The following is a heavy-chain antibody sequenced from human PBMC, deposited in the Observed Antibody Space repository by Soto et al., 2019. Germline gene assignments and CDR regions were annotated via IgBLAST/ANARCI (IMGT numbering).Heavy chain of an antibody. Sequence: ASVKVSCKASGYTFTSYAMHWVRQAPGQRLEWMGWINAGNGNTKYSQKFQGRVTITRDTSASTAYMELSSLRSEDTAVYYCARSSGYDFWCGYYKTLGRPLKDRFDPWGQGTLV. D-gene: IGHD3-3*01. CDR1: GYTFTSYA. J-gene: IGHJ5*02. CDR2: INAGNGNT. CDR3: ARSSGYDFWCGYYKTLGRPLKDRFDP. V-gene: IGHV1-3*01.